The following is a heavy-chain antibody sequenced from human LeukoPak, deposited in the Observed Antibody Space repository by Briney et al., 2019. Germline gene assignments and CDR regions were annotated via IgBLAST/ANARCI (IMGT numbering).Heavy chain of an antibody. D-gene: IGHD2-2*01. J-gene: IGHJ6*04. CDR2: INHSGST. Sequence: PSETLSLTCAVYGGSFSGYYWRWIRQPPGKGLEGIGEINHSGSTNYNPSLKSRVTISVDTSKNQFSLKLSSVTAADTAVYYCARFVRHCSSTSCYYYGMDVWGKGTTVTVSS. CDR1: GGSFSGYY. CDR3: ARFVRHCSSTSCYYYGMDV. V-gene: IGHV4-34*01.